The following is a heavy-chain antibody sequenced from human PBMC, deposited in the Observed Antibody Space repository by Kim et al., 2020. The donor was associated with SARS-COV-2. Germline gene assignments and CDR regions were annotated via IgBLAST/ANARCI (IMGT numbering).Heavy chain of an antibody. J-gene: IGHJ6*02. D-gene: IGHD3-3*01. CDR3: AGTIFGVVIGYYYGMDV. V-gene: IGHV3-30*03. Sequence: KGRFTISRDNSKNTRYLQMNSLRAEDTAVYYCAGTIFGVVIGYYYGMDVWGQGTTVTVSS.